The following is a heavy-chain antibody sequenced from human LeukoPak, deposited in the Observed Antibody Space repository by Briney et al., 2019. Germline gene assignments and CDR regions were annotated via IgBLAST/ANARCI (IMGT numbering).Heavy chain of an antibody. CDR3: ARDHGPRGAAARPIDY. CDR2: INTNTGNP. J-gene: IGHJ4*02. CDR1: GYTFTSYA. V-gene: IGHV7-4-1*02. D-gene: IGHD6-13*01. Sequence: GASVKVSCKASGYTFTSYAMNWVRQAPGQGLEWMGWINTNTGNPTYAQGFTGRFVFSLDTSVSTAYLQISSLKAEDTAVYYCARDHGPRGAAARPIDYWGQGTLVTVSS.